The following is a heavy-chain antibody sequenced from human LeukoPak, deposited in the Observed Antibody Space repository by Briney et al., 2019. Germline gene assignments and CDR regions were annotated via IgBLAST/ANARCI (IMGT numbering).Heavy chain of an antibody. CDR3: ARDPGVAAAGIFGPDYYYYMDV. CDR1: GFTFSSYA. CDR2: ISYDGSNK. V-gene: IGHV3-30*01. Sequence: GGSLRLSCAASGFTFSSYAMHWVRQAPGKGLEWVAVISYDGSNKYYADSVKGRFTVSRDNSKSTLYLQMNSLRAEDTAVYYCARDPGVAAAGIFGPDYYYYMDVWGKGTTVTVSS. D-gene: IGHD6-13*01. J-gene: IGHJ6*03.